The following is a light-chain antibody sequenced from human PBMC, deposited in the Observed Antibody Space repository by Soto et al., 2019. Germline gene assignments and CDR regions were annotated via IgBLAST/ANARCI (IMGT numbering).Light chain of an antibody. Sequence: EIVMTQSPATLSVSQGERATHSCRASESVSSDLAWYQQKPGQAPRLLIYSASARATGIPARFSGSGSGTEFTLTISSLQSEDFAVYYCQQYNKWPLTFGGGTKVEIK. CDR1: ESVSSD. CDR3: QQYNKWPLT. CDR2: SAS. J-gene: IGKJ4*01. V-gene: IGKV3-15*01.